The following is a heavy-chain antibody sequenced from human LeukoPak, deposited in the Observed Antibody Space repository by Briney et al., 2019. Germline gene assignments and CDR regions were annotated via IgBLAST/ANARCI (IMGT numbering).Heavy chain of an antibody. J-gene: IGHJ4*02. Sequence: SQTPSLTCAVSGGSISSGGYSWSWIRQPPGKGLEWIGYIYHSGSTYYNPSLKSRVTISVDRSKNQFSLKLSSVTAADTAVYYCARTTTPIAYYYGSGSYYNGRDYFDYWGQGTLVTVSS. CDR1: GGSISSGGYS. D-gene: IGHD3-10*01. CDR2: IYHSGST. CDR3: ARTTTPIAYYYGSGSYYNGRDYFDY. V-gene: IGHV4-30-2*01.